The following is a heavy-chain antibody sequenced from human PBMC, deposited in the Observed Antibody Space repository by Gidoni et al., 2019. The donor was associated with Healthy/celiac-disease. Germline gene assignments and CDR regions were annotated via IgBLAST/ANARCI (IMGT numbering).Heavy chain of an antibody. D-gene: IGHD3-16*01. J-gene: IGHJ4*02. CDR2: IDWDDDK. CDR1: GFSLSTSGMC. Sequence: QVTLRESGPALVKPTQTLTLTCTFSGFSLSTSGMCVSWIRQPPGKALEWLARIDWDDDKYYSTSLKTRLTISKDTSKNQVILTMTNMDPVDTATYYCARTSLITPMRLGYYFDYWGQGTLVTVSS. CDR3: ARTSLITPMRLGYYFDY. V-gene: IGHV2-70*15.